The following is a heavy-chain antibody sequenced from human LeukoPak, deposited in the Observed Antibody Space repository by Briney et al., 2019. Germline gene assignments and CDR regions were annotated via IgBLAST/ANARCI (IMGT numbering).Heavy chain of an antibody. J-gene: IGHJ4*02. Sequence: PSETLSLTCTVSGGSISSYYWSWIRQPPGKGLEWIGYIYYSGSTNYNPSLKSRVTISVDTSKNQFSLKLSSVTAADTAVYYCARSDFLSYSSVDYWGQGILVTVSS. CDR2: IYYSGST. D-gene: IGHD6-25*01. CDR3: ARSDFLSYSSVDY. V-gene: IGHV4-59*01. CDR1: GGSISSYY.